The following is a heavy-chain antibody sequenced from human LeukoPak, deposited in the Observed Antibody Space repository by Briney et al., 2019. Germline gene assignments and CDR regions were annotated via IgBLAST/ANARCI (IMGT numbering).Heavy chain of an antibody. Sequence: PGGSLRLSCAASGFTFSSYSMNWVRQAPGKGLEWVSSISSSSSYIYYADSVKGRFTISRDNAKNSLYLQMNSLRAEDTAVYYCARGLDSSGWGPYYYYYYYMDVWGKGTTVTVSS. D-gene: IGHD6-19*01. CDR2: ISSSSSYI. CDR1: GFTFSSYS. V-gene: IGHV3-21*01. CDR3: ARGLDSSGWGPYYYYYYYMDV. J-gene: IGHJ6*03.